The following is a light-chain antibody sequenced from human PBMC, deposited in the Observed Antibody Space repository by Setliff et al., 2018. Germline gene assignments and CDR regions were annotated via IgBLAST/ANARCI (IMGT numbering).Light chain of an antibody. CDR3: QQSFTNPRT. J-gene: IGKJ1*01. CDR1: EYISRY. CDR2: AAS. Sequence: TQSPSSLSASVGDRVTITCRASEYISRYLNWYQQKPGQAPKLLIYAASNLRSGVTSRFSGSGSGTDFTLTISSLQPEDYATYFCQQSFTNPRTFGQGTKVDIK. V-gene: IGKV1-39*01.